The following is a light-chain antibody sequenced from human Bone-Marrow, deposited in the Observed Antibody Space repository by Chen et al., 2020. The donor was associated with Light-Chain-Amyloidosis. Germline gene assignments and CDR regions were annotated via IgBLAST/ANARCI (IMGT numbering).Light chain of an antibody. Sequence: SFVLTQPPSVSVSPGQTARFTCSGDALAKQYAYWFQQRPGQAPILLIDQDSERPAGIPERFSGSSSGTTVTLTITGVQAEDEADYFCQSADISNVVFGGGTKLTVL. CDR3: QSADISNVV. V-gene: IGLV3-25*03. CDR1: ALAKQY. CDR2: QDS. J-gene: IGLJ2*01.